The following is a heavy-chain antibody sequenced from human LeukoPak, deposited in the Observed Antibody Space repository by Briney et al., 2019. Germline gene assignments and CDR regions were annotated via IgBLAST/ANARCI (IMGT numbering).Heavy chain of an antibody. CDR3: ARAYS. Sequence: GGSLRLSCAASGFTFNTNWMSWVRQAPGKGPEWVASIKEDGTTKYYVDSVKGRFTISRDNAKNSLHLQMNSLRDEDTAVYYCARAYSWGQGTPVTVSS. V-gene: IGHV3-7*01. CDR2: IKEDGTTK. CDR1: GFTFNTNW. J-gene: IGHJ4*02.